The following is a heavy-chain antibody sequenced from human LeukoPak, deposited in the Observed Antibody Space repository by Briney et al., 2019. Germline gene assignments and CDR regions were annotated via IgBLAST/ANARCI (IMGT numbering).Heavy chain of an antibody. D-gene: IGHD2-2*01. CDR1: GFTLSSYG. V-gene: IGHV3-33*01. Sequence: GGSLRLSCAASGFTLSSYGMHWVRQAPGKGLEWVAVIWYDGSNKYYADSVKGRFTISRDNSKNTLYLQMNSLRAEDTAVYYCARQAYCSSTSCYPFIGWFDPWGQGTLVTVSS. CDR3: ARQAYCSSTSCYPFIGWFDP. CDR2: IWYDGSNK. J-gene: IGHJ5*02.